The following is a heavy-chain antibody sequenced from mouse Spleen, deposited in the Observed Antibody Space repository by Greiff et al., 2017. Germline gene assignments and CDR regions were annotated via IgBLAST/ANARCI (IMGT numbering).Heavy chain of an antibody. Sequence: EVQLQQSGPELVKPGASVKISCKASGYSFTGYYMNWVKQSPEKSLEWIGEINPSTGGTTYNQKFKAKATLTVDKSSSTAYMQLKSLTSEDSAVYYCARRGDYGLMDYWGQGTSVTGSS. D-gene: IGHD2-4*01. CDR3: ARRGDYGLMDY. J-gene: IGHJ4*01. CDR2: INPSTGGT. CDR1: GYSFTGYY. V-gene: IGHV1-42*01.